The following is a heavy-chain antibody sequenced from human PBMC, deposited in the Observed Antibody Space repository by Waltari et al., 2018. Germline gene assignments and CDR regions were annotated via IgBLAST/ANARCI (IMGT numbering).Heavy chain of an antibody. J-gene: IGHJ4*02. CDR2: IGAYNGNT. V-gene: IGHV1-18*01. Sequence: QVRLVQSAAEVTKPGASVKVSCKASGYTFSSYGISWVRQAPGQGLEWMGWIGAYNGNTDYAQKFRGRVTLTTDRSTNTAYMELRSLRSDDTAFYYCASSSFCSSTTCYLGYWGQGTLVTVSS. CDR3: ASSSFCSSTTCYLGY. D-gene: IGHD2-2*01. CDR1: GYTFSSYG.